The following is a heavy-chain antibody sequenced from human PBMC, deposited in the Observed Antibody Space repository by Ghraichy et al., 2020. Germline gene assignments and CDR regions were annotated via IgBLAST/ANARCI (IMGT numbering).Heavy chain of an antibody. CDR2: ISSSSSYI. J-gene: IGHJ6*02. Sequence: SCAASGFTFSSYSMNWVRQAPGKGLEWVSSISSSSSYIYYADSVKGRFTISRDNAKNSLYLQMNSLRAEDTAVYYCARSGGYCSSTSCYSPLYYYYGMDVWGQGTTVTVSS. CDR1: GFTFSSYS. D-gene: IGHD2-2*01. CDR3: ARSGGYCSSTSCYSPLYYYYGMDV. V-gene: IGHV3-21*01.